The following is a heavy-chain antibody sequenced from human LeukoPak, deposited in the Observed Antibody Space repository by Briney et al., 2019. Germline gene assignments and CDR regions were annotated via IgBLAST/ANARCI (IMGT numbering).Heavy chain of an antibody. CDR2: INPNSGGT. Sequence: GASVKVSFKASGYTFTGYYMHWARQAPGQGLEWMGWINPNSGGTNYAQKFQGRVTMTRDTSISTAYMELSRLRSDDTAVYYCARVGYDFWSGYYFDYWGQGTLVTVSS. CDR1: GYTFTGYY. D-gene: IGHD3-3*01. CDR3: ARVGYDFWSGYYFDY. J-gene: IGHJ4*02. V-gene: IGHV1-2*02.